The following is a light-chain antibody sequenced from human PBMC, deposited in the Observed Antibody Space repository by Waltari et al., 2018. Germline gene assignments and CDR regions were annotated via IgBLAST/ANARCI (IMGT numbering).Light chain of an antibody. CDR3: SSDAVSNNFYD. V-gene: IGLV2-8*01. Sequence: QSALTQPPPASGSPGQSVTLSCTGTGSGGSVSSYQQHPGKAPKLIIYEVTKRPSGVPDRFSGSKSGNTASLTVSGLQAEDEGDYYCSSDAVSNNFYDFGSGTKVTVL. J-gene: IGLJ1*01. CDR1: GSGGS. CDR2: EVT.